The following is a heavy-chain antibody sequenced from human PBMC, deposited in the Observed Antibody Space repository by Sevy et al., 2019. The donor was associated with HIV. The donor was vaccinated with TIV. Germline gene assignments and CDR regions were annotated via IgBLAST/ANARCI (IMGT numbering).Heavy chain of an antibody. CDR2: IWYDGSNK. J-gene: IGHJ4*02. CDR1: GFTFSSYG. V-gene: IGHV3-33*01. CDR3: ARDGGIVVVPAAIGLPFDY. D-gene: IGHD2-2*02. Sequence: GGSLRLSCAASGFTFSSYGMHWVRQAPGKGLEWVAAIWYDGSNKYYADSVKGRFTISRDNSKNTLYLQMNSLRAEDTAVYYCARDGGIVVVPAAIGLPFDYWGQGTLVTVSS.